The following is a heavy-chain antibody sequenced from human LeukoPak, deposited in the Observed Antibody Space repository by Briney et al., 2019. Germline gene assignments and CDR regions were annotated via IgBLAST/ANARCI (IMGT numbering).Heavy chain of an antibody. D-gene: IGHD3-22*01. V-gene: IGHV1-46*01. CDR2: INPSGGST. CDR3: AREGSSGQLL. J-gene: IGHJ3*01. CDR1: AYTFTNYY. Sequence: ASVKVSCKASAYTFTNYYLHWVRQAPGQGLEWMGMINPSGGSTSYAQKFQGRVTMTRDTSTSTVYMGLSSLRSEDTAVYYCAREGSSGQLLWGQGSMVTVSS.